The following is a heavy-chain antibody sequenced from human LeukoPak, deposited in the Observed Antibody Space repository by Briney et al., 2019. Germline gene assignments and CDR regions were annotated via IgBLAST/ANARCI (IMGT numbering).Heavy chain of an antibody. CDR2: IKSKSAGETV. Sequence: GGSLRLSCVASGLNVGSNYMTWVRQAPGKGLEWVGRIKSKSAGETVDYATPVKDRFTISRDDSTNTLFLQMRSLKTEDTAVYYCTSEQDCSGCSCSVFWGQGTLVTVSS. J-gene: IGHJ4*02. CDR3: TSEQDCSGCSCSVF. D-gene: IGHD2-15*01. CDR1: GLNVGSNY. V-gene: IGHV3-15*01.